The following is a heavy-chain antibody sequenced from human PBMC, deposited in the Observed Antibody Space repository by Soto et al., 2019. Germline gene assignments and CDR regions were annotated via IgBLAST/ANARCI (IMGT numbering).Heavy chain of an antibody. CDR3: ARRGSNDYDSSGYYSLDY. CDR2: ISAYNGNT. Sequence: QVQLVQSGAEVKKPGASVKVSCKASGYTFTSYGISWVRQAPGQGLEWMGWISAYNGNTNYAQKLQGRVTMTTDTATSTAYMELRSLRSDDTAVYYCARRGSNDYDSSGYYSLDYWGQGTLVTVSS. CDR1: GYTFTSYG. V-gene: IGHV1-18*04. D-gene: IGHD3-22*01. J-gene: IGHJ4*02.